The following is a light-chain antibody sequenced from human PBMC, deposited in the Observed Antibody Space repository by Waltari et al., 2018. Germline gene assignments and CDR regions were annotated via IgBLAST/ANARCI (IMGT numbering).Light chain of an antibody. Sequence: DIVMTQSPDSLGVSLGERATIHCKSSQSVLYSSNNKNYLSWYQQKPGQPPKMIIYWASTRESGVPDRFSGSWSGTDFTLTISSLQAEDVAVYYCLQTYVSPYTFGQGTNLEI. J-gene: IGKJ2*01. CDR2: WAS. V-gene: IGKV4-1*01. CDR1: QSVLYSSNNKNY. CDR3: LQTYVSPYT.